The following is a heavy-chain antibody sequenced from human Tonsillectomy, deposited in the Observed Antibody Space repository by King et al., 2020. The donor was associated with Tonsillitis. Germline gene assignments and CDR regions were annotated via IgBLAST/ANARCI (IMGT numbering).Heavy chain of an antibody. V-gene: IGHV3-11*01. Sequence: VQLVESGGALVKPGGSLRLSCAASGFTFSDYYMTWIRQAPGKGLEWLSYISSSGTTIYYIDSVRGRFTISRGNAKNSLYLQMSSLRAEDTAMYYFVRGTQEMIVGPTTVDSWGQGTLVTVSS. CDR1: GFTFSDYY. J-gene: IGHJ4*02. CDR3: VRGTQEMIVGPTTVDS. CDR2: ISSSGTTI. D-gene: IGHD1-26*01.